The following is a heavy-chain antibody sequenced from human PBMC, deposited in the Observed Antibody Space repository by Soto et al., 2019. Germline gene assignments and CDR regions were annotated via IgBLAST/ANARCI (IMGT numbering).Heavy chain of an antibody. CDR3: ARELYDSSGYSWGLDY. D-gene: IGHD3-22*01. CDR2: ISYDGSNK. V-gene: IGHV3-30-3*01. Sequence: GGSLRLSCAASGFTFSSYAMHWVRQAPGKGLEWVAVISYDGSNKYYADSVKGRFTISRDNSKNTLYLQMNSLRAEDTAVYYCARELYDSSGYSWGLDYWGQGTLVTVSS. J-gene: IGHJ4*02. CDR1: GFTFSSYA.